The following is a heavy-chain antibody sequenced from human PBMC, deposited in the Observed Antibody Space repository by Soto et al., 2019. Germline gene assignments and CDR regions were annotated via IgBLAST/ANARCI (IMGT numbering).Heavy chain of an antibody. V-gene: IGHV3-48*01. J-gene: IGHJ4*02. CDR3: AGDIVAGSGWYTYDY. D-gene: IGHD6-19*01. CDR1: GFTFSRYS. Sequence: EVQLVESGRNLVQPGGSLRLSCAASGFTFSRYSMNWVRQAPGKGLEWVSYINDDSDSIYYADSVKGRFTISRDNAKKSLYLQMDSLRAEDTAVYYCAGDIVAGSGWYTYDYWGQGTLVTVSS. CDR2: INDDSDSI.